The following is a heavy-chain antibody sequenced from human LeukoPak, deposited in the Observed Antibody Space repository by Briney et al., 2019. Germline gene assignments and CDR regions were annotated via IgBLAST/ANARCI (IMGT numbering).Heavy chain of an antibody. CDR1: GGFVSSGSYY. J-gene: IGHJ4*02. CDR3: ARVGIANYFDY. D-gene: IGHD2-21*01. Sequence: SETLSLTCTVSGGFVSSGSYYWSWIRQPPGKGLEWIGYIYYSGSTNYNPSLKSRVTISLDTSKNQFSLKLGSVAAADTAVYYCARVGIANYFDYWGQGTLVTVSS. V-gene: IGHV4-61*01. CDR2: IYYSGST.